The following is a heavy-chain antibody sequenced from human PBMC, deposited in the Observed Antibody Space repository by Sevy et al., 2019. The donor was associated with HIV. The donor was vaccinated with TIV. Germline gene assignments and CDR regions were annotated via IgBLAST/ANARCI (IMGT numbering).Heavy chain of an antibody. D-gene: IGHD1-26*01. CDR2: IYYNGHI. Sequence: SETLSLTCTVSGGSITSLYWNWIRQPPGKGLEWIANIYYNGHINYNPSLKRRVTLSFDTSKNQFSLRLSSVTAADTAMYYCAGENAWGRGHSWGQGTLVTVSS. CDR3: AGENAWGRGHS. CDR1: GGSITSLY. J-gene: IGHJ4*02. V-gene: IGHV4-59*08.